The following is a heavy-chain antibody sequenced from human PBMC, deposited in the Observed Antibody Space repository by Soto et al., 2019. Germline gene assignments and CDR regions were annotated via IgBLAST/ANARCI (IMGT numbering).Heavy chain of an antibody. Sequence: VSCKASGYTFTGYYMHWVRQAPGQGLEWMGWINPNSGGTNYAQKFQGRVTMTRDTSISTAYMELSRLRSDDTAVYYCANSVLYNWKFSHYYGMDVWGQGTTVTVSS. CDR2: INPNSGGT. CDR3: ANSVLYNWKFSHYYGMDV. J-gene: IGHJ6*02. D-gene: IGHD1-20*01. CDR1: GYTFTGYY. V-gene: IGHV1-2*02.